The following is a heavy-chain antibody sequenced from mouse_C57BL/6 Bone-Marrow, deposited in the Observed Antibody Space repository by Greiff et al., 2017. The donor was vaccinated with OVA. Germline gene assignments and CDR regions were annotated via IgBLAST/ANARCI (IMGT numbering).Heavy chain of an antibody. CDR3: AIDYYYGSSYDYFDY. CDR2: IYPGSGST. Sequence: QVQLQQPGAELVKPGASVKMSCKASGYTFTSYWITWVKQRPGQGLEWIGDIYPGSGSTNYNEKFKSKATLTVDTSSSTAYMQLSSLTSEDSAVYYCAIDYYYGSSYDYFDYWGQGTTLTVSS. V-gene: IGHV1-55*01. D-gene: IGHD1-1*01. CDR1: GYTFTSYW. J-gene: IGHJ2*01.